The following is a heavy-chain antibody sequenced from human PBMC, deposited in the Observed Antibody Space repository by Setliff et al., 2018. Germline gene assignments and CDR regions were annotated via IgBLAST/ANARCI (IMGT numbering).Heavy chain of an antibody. D-gene: IGHD2-21*01. Sequence: SETLSLTCTVSGGSISSYYWSWIRQPPGKGLEWIGDIYHSGSTNYNPSLKSRVTISVDTSKNQFSLKLSSVTAADTAVYYCARVRRMVIAYYYYMDVWGKGTTVTVSS. V-gene: IGHV4-59*12. CDR1: GGSISSYY. CDR2: IYHSGST. CDR3: ARVRRMVIAYYYYMDV. J-gene: IGHJ6*03.